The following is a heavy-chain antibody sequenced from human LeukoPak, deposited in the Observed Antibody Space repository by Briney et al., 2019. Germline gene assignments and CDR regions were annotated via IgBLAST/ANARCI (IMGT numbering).Heavy chain of an antibody. J-gene: IGHJ4*02. D-gene: IGHD4-23*01. CDR2: IKQDGSEK. Sequence: GGSLRLSCAASGFTFSSYWMTWVRQGPGKGLEWVANIKQDGSEKYYVDSVKGRFTISRDNAKNSLYLQMNSLRAEDTAVYYCARDSLYGGNDYWGQGTLVTVSS. CDR3: ARDSLYGGNDY. CDR1: GFTFSSYW. V-gene: IGHV3-7*01.